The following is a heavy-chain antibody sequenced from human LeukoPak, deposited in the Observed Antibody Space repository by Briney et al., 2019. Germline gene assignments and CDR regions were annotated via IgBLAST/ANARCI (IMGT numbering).Heavy chain of an antibody. J-gene: IGHJ4*02. CDR3: ARDRGSGELSSVYFDY. D-gene: IGHD3-16*02. Sequence: SETLSLTCTVSGDSISSYYWSWIRQPPGKGLEWIGYIYYSGSTNYNPSLKSRVTISVDTSKNQFSLKLNSVTAADTAVYYCARDRGSGELSSVYFDYWGREPWSPSPQ. CDR2: IYYSGST. CDR1: GDSISSYY. V-gene: IGHV4-59*01.